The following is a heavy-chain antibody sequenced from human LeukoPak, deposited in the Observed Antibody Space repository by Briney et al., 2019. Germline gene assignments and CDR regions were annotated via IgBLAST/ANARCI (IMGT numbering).Heavy chain of an antibody. CDR1: GFTFSDYY. CDR2: ISGAGTST. D-gene: IGHD1-1*01. Sequence: GGSLRLSCAASGFTFSDYYMSWIRQAPGKGLEWVAAISGAGTSTYYADFVMGRLTISRDNSKNTLYLQVSSLSAEDTAVYYCAKLPYDTTDYELDYWGQGTLVTVSS. J-gene: IGHJ4*02. V-gene: IGHV3-23*01. CDR3: AKLPYDTTDYELDY.